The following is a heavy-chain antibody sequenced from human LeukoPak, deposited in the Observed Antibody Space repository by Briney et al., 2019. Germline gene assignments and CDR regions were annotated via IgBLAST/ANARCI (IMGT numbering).Heavy chain of an antibody. J-gene: IGHJ4*02. Sequence: ASVKVSCKVSGYTLSDLSMHWVRQAPGKGLEWMGGFDPEDGETIYAQKFQVRVTMTGDTSTDTAYMELSSLRSEDTAVYYCATDLIGDNAGFDCWGQGTLVTVSS. CDR3: ATDLIGDNAGFDC. V-gene: IGHV1-24*01. D-gene: IGHD7-27*01. CDR2: FDPEDGET. CDR1: GYTLSDLS.